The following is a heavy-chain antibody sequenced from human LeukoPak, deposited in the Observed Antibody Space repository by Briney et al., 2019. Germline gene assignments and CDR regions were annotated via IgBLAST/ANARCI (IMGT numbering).Heavy chain of an antibody. CDR2: IIPIFGTA. J-gene: IGHJ4*02. CDR3: ARAPYYYDSEYYFDY. D-gene: IGHD3-22*01. V-gene: IGHV1-69*13. CDR1: GGTFSSYA. Sequence: ASVKVSCKASGGTFSSYAISWVRQAPGQGLEWMGGIIPIFGTANYAQKFQGRVTITADESTSTAYMELSSLRSEDTAVYYCARAPYYYDSEYYFDYWGQGTLVTVSS.